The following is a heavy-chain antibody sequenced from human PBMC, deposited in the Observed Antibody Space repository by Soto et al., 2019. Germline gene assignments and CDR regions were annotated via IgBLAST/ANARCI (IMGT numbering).Heavy chain of an antibody. V-gene: IGHV1-24*01. CDR2: FDPEDGEI. J-gene: IGHJ4*02. CDR3: ATGGPAGDFDN. Sequence: QVHLVQSGAEVKKPGASVKVSCKVSGYSLNELSIHWVRQAPGKGLAWMGGFDPEDGEIVYAQKFQGRVTMTEDTSTDTANMDLSSLRSEDTAVYYCATGGPAGDFDNWGQGTLVTVSS. CDR1: GYSLNELS. D-gene: IGHD3-10*01.